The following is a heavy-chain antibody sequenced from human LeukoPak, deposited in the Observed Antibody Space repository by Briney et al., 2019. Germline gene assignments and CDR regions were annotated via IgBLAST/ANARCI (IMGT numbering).Heavy chain of an antibody. CDR2: ISSSSSYI. Sequence: PGGSLRLSCAASGFTFSIYSMNWVRQAPGKGLEWVSSISSSSSYIYYADSVKGRFAISRDNAKNSLYLQTNSLRAEGTAVYYCASYYGDYVSYGMDVWGQGTTVTVSS. V-gene: IGHV3-21*01. CDR1: GFTFSIYS. D-gene: IGHD4-17*01. CDR3: ASYYGDYVSYGMDV. J-gene: IGHJ6*02.